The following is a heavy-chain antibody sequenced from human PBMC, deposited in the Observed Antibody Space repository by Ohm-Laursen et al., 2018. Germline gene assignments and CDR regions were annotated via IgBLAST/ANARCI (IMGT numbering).Heavy chain of an antibody. J-gene: IGHJ5*02. CDR3: ARRNYDFWSGYYTRNWFDP. V-gene: IGHV4-39*01. D-gene: IGHD3-3*01. CDR2: IYYSGST. CDR1: GGSISSTSYY. Sequence: GTLSLTCSVSGGSISSTSYYWGWIRQPPGKGLEWIGSIYYSGSTYYNPSLKSRVTISVDTSKNQFSLKLSSVTAADTAVYYCARRNYDFWSGYYTRNWFDPWGQGTLVTVSS.